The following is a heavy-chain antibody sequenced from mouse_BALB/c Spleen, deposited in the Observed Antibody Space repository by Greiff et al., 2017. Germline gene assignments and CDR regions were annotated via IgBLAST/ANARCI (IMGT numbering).Heavy chain of an antibody. CDR1: GYTFTSYN. D-gene: IGHD5-1*01. V-gene: IGHV1-12*01. Sequence: QVQLQQPGAELVKPGASVKMSCKASGYTFTSYNMHWVKQTPGQGLEWIGAIYPGNGDTSYKQKFKGKATLTADKSSSTAYMQLSSLTSEDSAVYYCARGVRGYYAMDYWGQGTSVTVSS. CDR3: ARGVRGYYAMDY. J-gene: IGHJ4*01. CDR2: IYPGNGDT.